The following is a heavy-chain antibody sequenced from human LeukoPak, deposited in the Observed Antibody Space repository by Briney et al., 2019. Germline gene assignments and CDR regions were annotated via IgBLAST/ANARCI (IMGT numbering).Heavy chain of an antibody. CDR3: ARDRRYFDWLSISAGRGNWFDP. D-gene: IGHD3-9*01. CDR2: ISAYNGNT. J-gene: IGHJ5*02. Sequence: GASVKVSCKASGYTFTSYGISWVRQAPGQGLEWMGWISAYNGNTNYAQKLQGRVTITTDTSTSTAYMELRSLRSDDTAVYYCARDRRYFDWLSISAGRGNWFDPWGQGTLVTVSS. V-gene: IGHV1-18*01. CDR1: GYTFTSYG.